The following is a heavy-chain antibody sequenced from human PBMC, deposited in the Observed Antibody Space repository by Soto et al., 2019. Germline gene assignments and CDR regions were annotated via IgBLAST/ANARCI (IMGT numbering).Heavy chain of an antibody. Sequence: PSETLSLTCTVSGGSISSSSYYWGWIRQPPGKGLEWIGSIYYSGSTYYNPSLKSRVTISVDTSKNQFSLKLSSVTAADTAVYYCARHVGYSYGSFYGMDAWGQGTTVTVSS. CDR2: IYYSGST. V-gene: IGHV4-39*01. D-gene: IGHD5-18*01. J-gene: IGHJ6*02. CDR1: GGSISSSSYY. CDR3: ARHVGYSYGSFYGMDA.